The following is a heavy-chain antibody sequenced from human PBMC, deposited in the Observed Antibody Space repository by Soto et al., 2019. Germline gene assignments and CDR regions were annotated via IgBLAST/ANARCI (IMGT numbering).Heavy chain of an antibody. Sequence: PGGSLRLSCAASGFTFSSYSMNWVRQAPGKGLEWVSSISSSSYIYYADSVKGRFTISRDNAKNSLYLQMNSLRAEDTAVYYCARGQWLDAFDIWGQGTMVTVSS. CDR1: GFTFSSYS. V-gene: IGHV3-21*01. D-gene: IGHD6-19*01. CDR3: ARGQWLDAFDI. J-gene: IGHJ3*02. CDR2: ISSSSYI.